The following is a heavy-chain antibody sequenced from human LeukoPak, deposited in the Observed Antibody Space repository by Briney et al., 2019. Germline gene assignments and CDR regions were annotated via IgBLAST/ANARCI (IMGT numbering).Heavy chain of an antibody. Sequence: GGSLRLSCAASGFSFDDYGMHWVRHVPGKGLEWVSGVNWNGGSRNYADSVRGRFTISRDNAKNSLYLQMNSLRAEDTALYYCARDEGSSYNWFDPWGQGTLVTVSS. J-gene: IGHJ5*02. CDR2: VNWNGGSR. CDR1: GFSFDDYG. V-gene: IGHV3-20*04. CDR3: ARDEGSSYNWFDP.